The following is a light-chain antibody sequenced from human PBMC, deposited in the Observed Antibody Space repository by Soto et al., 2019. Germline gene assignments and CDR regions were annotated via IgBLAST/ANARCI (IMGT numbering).Light chain of an antibody. CDR1: QSVSSS. Sequence: LVLPHSPATLSVSPGERATLSCRASQSVSSSLAWYQQKPGQAPRLLIYDASTRATGIPARFSGSGAGTEFTLTISSLQSEDFAVYYCQQYNNWPPWTFGQGTKVDIK. J-gene: IGKJ1*01. V-gene: IGKV3-15*01. CDR2: DAS. CDR3: QQYNNWPPWT.